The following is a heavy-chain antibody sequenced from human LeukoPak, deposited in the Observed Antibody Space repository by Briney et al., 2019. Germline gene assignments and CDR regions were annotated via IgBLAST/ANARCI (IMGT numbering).Heavy chain of an antibody. CDR1: GYTFTSYD. V-gene: IGHV1-8*01. CDR2: MNPNSGNT. J-gene: IGHJ4*02. CDR3: ARDFQYYYDSSGYYPW. Sequence: ASVKVSCKASGYTFTSYDINWVRQATGQGLEWMGWMNPNSGNTGYAQKFQGRVTMTRNTSISTAHMELSSLRSEDTAVYYCARDFQYYYDSSGYYPWWGQGTLVTVSS. D-gene: IGHD3-22*01.